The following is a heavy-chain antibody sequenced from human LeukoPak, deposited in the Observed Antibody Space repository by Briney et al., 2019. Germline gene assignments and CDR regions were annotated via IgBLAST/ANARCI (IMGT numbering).Heavy chain of an antibody. V-gene: IGHV3-30-3*01. Sequence: HPGRSLRLSCAASGFTFSTYAMHWVRQAPGKGLEWVAVISYDGTIKSYADSAKGRFTISRDNSKNTLYLQMDSLRAEDTAVYYCANIPTYYYSSGSSYWGQGTLVTVSS. J-gene: IGHJ4*02. CDR3: ANIPTYYYSSGSSY. D-gene: IGHD3-10*01. CDR1: GFTFSTYA. CDR2: ISYDGTIK.